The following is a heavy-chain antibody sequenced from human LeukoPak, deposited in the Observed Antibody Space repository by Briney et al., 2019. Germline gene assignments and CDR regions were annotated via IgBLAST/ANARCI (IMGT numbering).Heavy chain of an antibody. CDR3: ARGKYYYDSNSSYRYFDP. V-gene: IGHV4-4*07. CDR1: GGSISSYY. CDR2: IYTTGNT. Sequence: SETLSLACIVSGGSISSYYWSWIRQPAGKGLEWIGRIYTTGNTNYNPSLKSRVTMSIDTSKKQFSLKLSSVTAADTAVYYCARGKYYYDSNSSYRYFDPWGQGTLVTVSS. D-gene: IGHD3-22*01. J-gene: IGHJ5*02.